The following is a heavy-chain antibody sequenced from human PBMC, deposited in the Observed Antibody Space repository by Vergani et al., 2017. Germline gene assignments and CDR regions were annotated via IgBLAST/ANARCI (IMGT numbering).Heavy chain of an antibody. CDR3: ARDRRIQLWLEDAFDI. D-gene: IGHD5-18*01. CDR2: IVVGSGNT. CDR1: GFTFTSSA. Sequence: QMQLVQSGPEVKKPGTSVKVSCKASGFTFTSSAVQWVRQARGQRLEWIGWIVVGSGNTNYAQKFQERVTITRDMSTSTAYMELSSLRSEDTAVYYCARDRRIQLWLEDAFDIWGQGTMVTVSS. V-gene: IGHV1-58*01. J-gene: IGHJ3*02.